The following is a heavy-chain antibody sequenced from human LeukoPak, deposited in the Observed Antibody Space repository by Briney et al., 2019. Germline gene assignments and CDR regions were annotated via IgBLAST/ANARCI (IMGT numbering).Heavy chain of an antibody. CDR3: ARVPYCSRTSCYLDY. Sequence: ASVNVSCKASGYTLTSYYMHWARQAPGQGLEWMGRINPSGGSISYAQKFQGRVTMTRDTSTSTVYMELSSLRSEDTAIYYCARVPYCSRTSCYLDYWGQGTLVTVSS. V-gene: IGHV1-46*01. J-gene: IGHJ4*02. CDR1: GYTLTSYY. D-gene: IGHD2-2*01. CDR2: INPSGGSI.